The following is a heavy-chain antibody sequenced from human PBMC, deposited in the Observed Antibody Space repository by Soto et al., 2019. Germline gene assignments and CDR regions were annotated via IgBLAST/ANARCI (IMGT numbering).Heavy chain of an antibody. D-gene: IGHD4-4*01. CDR1: GGTFSSYA. V-gene: IGHV1-69*06. J-gene: IGHJ4*02. CDR2: LIPIFGTA. Sequence: QVQLVQSGAEVKKPGSSVKVSCKASGGTFSSYAISWVLQAHGQGLEWLGGLIPIFGTANYAQKFQGRVRITADKSTSTAYMERSILRSEDTAVYYCARGAGRYSNDEFDYCGQGTLVTVSS. CDR3: ARGAGRYSNDEFDY.